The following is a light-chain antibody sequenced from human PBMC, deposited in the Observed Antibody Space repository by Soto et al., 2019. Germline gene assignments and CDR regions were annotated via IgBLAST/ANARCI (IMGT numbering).Light chain of an antibody. V-gene: IGLV1-44*01. CDR2: SNN. CDR3: AAWDDSLNVLV. CDR1: SSNIGSKS. J-gene: IGLJ2*01. Sequence: QAVVTQPPSVSGTPGQRVNMSCSGSSSNIGSKSVSWYQHLPQTAPKLLIYSNNQRPSGVPGRFSGSKSGTSASLAISGLRSDDETQYYCAAWDDSLNVLVFGGGTKLTVL.